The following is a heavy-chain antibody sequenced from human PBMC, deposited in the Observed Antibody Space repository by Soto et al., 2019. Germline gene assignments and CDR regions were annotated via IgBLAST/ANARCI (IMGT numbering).Heavy chain of an antibody. Sequence: PGGSLRLSCAASGFLFSDHYMTWIRQAPGKGPEWISYISSTTIFYADSVKGRFTISRDISKNTLYLQMNSLRAEDTAVYYCAGRGSYFDSWGQGALVTVSS. CDR1: GFLFSDHY. J-gene: IGHJ4*02. D-gene: IGHD3-10*01. CDR3: AGRGSYFDS. V-gene: IGHV3-11*01. CDR2: ISSTTI.